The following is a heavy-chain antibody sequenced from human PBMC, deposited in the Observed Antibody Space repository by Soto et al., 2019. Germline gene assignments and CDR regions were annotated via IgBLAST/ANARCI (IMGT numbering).Heavy chain of an antibody. D-gene: IGHD3-16*01. Sequence: QVQLVQSGAEVKKPGSSVKVSCKASGGTFSSYAISWVRQAPGQGLEWMGGIIPIFGTANYAQKFQGRVTITAYESESRAYMELSSLSAGDPAVYYCEDGLGGDGSKTGYWGQGTLVTVSS. CDR3: EDGLGGDGSKTGY. CDR1: GGTFSSYA. J-gene: IGHJ4*02. CDR2: IIPIFGTA. V-gene: IGHV1-69*12.